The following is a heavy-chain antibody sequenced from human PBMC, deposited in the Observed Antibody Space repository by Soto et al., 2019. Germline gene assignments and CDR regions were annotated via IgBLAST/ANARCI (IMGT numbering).Heavy chain of an antibody. CDR2: IDTSGSST. CDR3: AKDSWYFDL. CDR1: GFIFTNFW. J-gene: IGHJ4*02. V-gene: IGHV3-74*01. Sequence: GGSLRLSCEASGFIFTNFWMHWVRQVPGKGLVWVSRIDTSGSSTSYADSVKGRFTISRDNAKYTVSLQMNSLRAEDTGVYYCAKDSWYFDLWSQGSLVTVSS. D-gene: IGHD6-13*01.